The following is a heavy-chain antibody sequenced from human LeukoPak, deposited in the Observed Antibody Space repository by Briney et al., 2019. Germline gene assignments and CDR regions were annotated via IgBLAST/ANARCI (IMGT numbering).Heavy chain of an antibody. D-gene: IGHD4-17*01. CDR1: GGSISSYY. Sequence: SETLSLTCTVSGGSISSYYWSWIRQPPGKGLEWIGDIYYSGSTNYNPSLKSRVTISVDTSKNQLSLKLSSVTAAATAVYYCASFPFGQILDYADYIRDYWGQGTLVTVSS. J-gene: IGHJ4*02. V-gene: IGHV4-59*01. CDR3: ASFPFGQILDYADYIRDY. CDR2: IYYSGST.